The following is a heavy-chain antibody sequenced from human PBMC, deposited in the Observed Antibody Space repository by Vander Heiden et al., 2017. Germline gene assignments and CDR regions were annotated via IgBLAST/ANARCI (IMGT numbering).Heavy chain of an antibody. CDR2: ISGSGGST. J-gene: IGHJ4*02. D-gene: IGHD6-25*01. CDR1: GFTCSSYA. V-gene: IGHV3-23*01. CDR3: AKAGRIAAIRV. Sequence: EVQLLESGGGLVQPGGSLRLSCAAFGFTCSSYAISWVRQVPGKGLGWVSAISGSGGSTYYADSVKGRFTISRDNSKNTLYLQMNSLRAEDTAVYYCAKAGRIAAIRVWGQGTLVTVSS.